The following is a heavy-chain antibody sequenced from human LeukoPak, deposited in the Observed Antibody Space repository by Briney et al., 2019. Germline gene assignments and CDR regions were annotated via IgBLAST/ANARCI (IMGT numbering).Heavy chain of an antibody. D-gene: IGHD3-9*01. CDR3: AKDIEEYDILTASFDY. Sequence: PGGSLRLSCAASGFTFSSYAMSWVRQAPGKGLEWVSAISGSGGSTYYADSVKGRFTISRDNSKNTLYLQMNSLRAEDTAVYYCAKDIEEYDILTASFDYWGQGTLVTVSS. CDR1: GFTFSSYA. J-gene: IGHJ4*02. CDR2: ISGSGGST. V-gene: IGHV3-23*01.